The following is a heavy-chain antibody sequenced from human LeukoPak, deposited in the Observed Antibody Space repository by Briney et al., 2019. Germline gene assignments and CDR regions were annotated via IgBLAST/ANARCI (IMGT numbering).Heavy chain of an antibody. CDR3: ARARYYDILTGHQPHDAFDI. Sequence: PGGSLRLSCAASGFTFSSYGMHWVRQAPGKGLEWVAVIWYDGSNKYYADSVKGRFTISRDKSKNTLYLQMNSLRAEDTALYYCARARYYDILTGHQPHDAFDIWGQETMVSVSS. J-gene: IGHJ3*02. V-gene: IGHV3-33*01. CDR2: IWYDGSNK. CDR1: GFTFSSYG. D-gene: IGHD3-9*01.